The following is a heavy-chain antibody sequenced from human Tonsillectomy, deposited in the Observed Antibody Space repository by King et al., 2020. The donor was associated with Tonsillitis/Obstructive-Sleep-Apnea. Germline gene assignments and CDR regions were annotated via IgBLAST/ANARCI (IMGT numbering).Heavy chain of an antibody. CDR2: IYSGGST. CDR3: ARGSAPNGYDWFYFDY. Sequence: VQLVESGGGLIQPGGSLRLSCAASGFTVSSNYMSWVRQAPGKGLEWVSVIYSGGSTYYADSVKGRFTISRDNSKNTQYLQMNSLRAEDTAVYYCARGSAPNGYDWFYFDYWGQGTLVTVSS. CDR1: GFTVSSNY. J-gene: IGHJ4*02. D-gene: IGHD5-12*01. V-gene: IGHV3-53*01.